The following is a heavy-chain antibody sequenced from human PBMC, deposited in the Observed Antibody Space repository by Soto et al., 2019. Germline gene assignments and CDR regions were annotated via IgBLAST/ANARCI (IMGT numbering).Heavy chain of an antibody. CDR2: ISSSSSYI. J-gene: IGHJ5*02. D-gene: IGHD6-6*01. CDR3: ARDSSSLEGRWFDP. V-gene: IGHV3-21*01. Sequence: PGGSLRLSYAASGFTFSSYSMNWVRQAPGKGLEWVSSISSSSSYIYYADSVKGRFTVSRDNAKNSLYLQMNSLRAEDTAVYYCARDSSSLEGRWFDPWGQGTLVTVSS. CDR1: GFTFSSYS.